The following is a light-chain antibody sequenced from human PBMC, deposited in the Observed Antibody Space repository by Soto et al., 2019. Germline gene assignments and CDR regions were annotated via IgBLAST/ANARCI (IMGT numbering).Light chain of an antibody. CDR2: EVS. Sequence: QPVLTQPASVSGSPGQSITISCTGTSSDVGAYDLVSWYQQHPGKAPKLIIDEVSDRPSGVSDRFSGSKSGNTASLTISGLQAEDEADYHCSSHSTSVTWMFGGGTKLTVL. CDR1: SSDVGAYDL. CDR3: SSHSTSVTWM. V-gene: IGLV2-14*03. J-gene: IGLJ3*02.